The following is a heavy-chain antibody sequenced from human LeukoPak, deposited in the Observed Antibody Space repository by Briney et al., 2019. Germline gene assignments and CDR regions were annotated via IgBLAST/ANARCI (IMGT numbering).Heavy chain of an antibody. CDR2: ISGSGGST. V-gene: IGHV3-23*01. CDR3: AKGWDSSTSYLHFDY. J-gene: IGHJ4*02. CDR1: GFTFSSYA. D-gene: IGHD6-13*01. Sequence: GGSLRLSCAASGFTFSSYAMSWVRQAPGKGLEWVSAISGSGGSTYYADSVKGRFTISRDNSKNTLYLQMNSLRAEDTAVYYCAKGWDSSTSYLHFDYWGQGTLVTVSS.